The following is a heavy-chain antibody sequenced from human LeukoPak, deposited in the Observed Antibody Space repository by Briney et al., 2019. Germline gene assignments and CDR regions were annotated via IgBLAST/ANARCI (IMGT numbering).Heavy chain of an antibody. D-gene: IGHD4-23*01. J-gene: IGHJ3*02. CDR2: IYYSGIT. CDR3: ARLSRVVTSAAFDI. Sequence: SETLSLTCTVSGGSISVYYWSWIRQPPGKGLEWIGYIYYSGITNYNPSLKSRVTISVDTSKNQFSLRLSSVTAADTAVYYCARLSRVVTSAAFDIWGQGTMVTVSS. V-gene: IGHV4-59*01. CDR1: GGSISVYY.